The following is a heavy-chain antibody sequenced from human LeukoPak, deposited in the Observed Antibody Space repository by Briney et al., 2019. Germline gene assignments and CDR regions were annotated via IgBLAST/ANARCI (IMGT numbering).Heavy chain of an antibody. V-gene: IGHV3-66*01. Sequence: GGSLRLSCAASGFTVSSNYMSWVRQAPGRGLEWVSVIYSAGNIYYADSVKDRFIISRDNSKNTLILQMNSLRTEDTAIYYCARSSGNYLYFDYWGHGTLVTVS. CDR2: IYSAGNI. J-gene: IGHJ4*01. CDR1: GFTVSSNY. D-gene: IGHD3-22*01. CDR3: ARSSGNYLYFDY.